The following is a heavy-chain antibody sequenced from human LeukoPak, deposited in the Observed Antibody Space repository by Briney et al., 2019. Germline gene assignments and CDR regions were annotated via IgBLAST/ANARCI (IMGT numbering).Heavy chain of an antibody. D-gene: IGHD6-6*01. Sequence: GRSLRLSCAASGFTFSSYAMHWVRQAPGKGLEWVAVISYDGSNKYYADSVKGRFTISRDNSKNTLYLQMNSLRAEDTAVYYCARVGQLGPVWYYYYMDVWGKGTTVTVSS. CDR2: ISYDGSNK. CDR1: GFTFSSYA. CDR3: ARVGQLGPVWYYYYMDV. J-gene: IGHJ6*03. V-gene: IGHV3-30-3*01.